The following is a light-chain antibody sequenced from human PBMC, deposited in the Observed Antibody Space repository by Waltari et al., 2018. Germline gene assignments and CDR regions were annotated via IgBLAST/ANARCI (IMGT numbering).Light chain of an antibody. V-gene: IGKV1-39*01. CDR2: VAS. J-gene: IGKJ2*01. Sequence: DIQMIQSPSSLSLSVGDRVTLTCRASQSISDPLNWYQQKPGEAPKLLIYVASNLESGFPSRFSGSGSGTDFTLTINSLQPGDFATYYCQQSFRTPYTFGQGTKLEVK. CDR3: QQSFRTPYT. CDR1: QSISDP.